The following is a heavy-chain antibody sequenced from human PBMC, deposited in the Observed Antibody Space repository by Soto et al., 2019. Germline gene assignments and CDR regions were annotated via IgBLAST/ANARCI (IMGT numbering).Heavy chain of an antibody. CDR1: GDSVSSNSAA. CDR2: TYYRSKWYN. J-gene: IGHJ4*02. V-gene: IGHV6-1*01. CDR3: APDNPHTSSWPIDY. D-gene: IGHD6-13*01. Sequence: SQTLSLTCAISGDSVSSNSAAWNWIRQSPSRGLEWLGRTYYRSKWYNDYAVSVKSRITINPDTSKNQFSLQLNSVTPEDTAVYSRAPDNPHTSSWPIDYWGQGTLVTVSS.